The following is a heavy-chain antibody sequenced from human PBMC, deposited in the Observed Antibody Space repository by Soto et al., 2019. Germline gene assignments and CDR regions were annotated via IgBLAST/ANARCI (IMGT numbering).Heavy chain of an antibody. Sequence: QVQLVQSGAEVKNPGASVKVSCKASGYTFFIYGITWVRQAPGQGLEWMGWISAYNGNRNYAQKCQGRVTMTTDTSTSTAYMELRTLSSDDTAVYYCARSPIAATGSLDYWGQGTLVTVSS. D-gene: IGHD6-6*01. V-gene: IGHV1-18*01. J-gene: IGHJ4*02. CDR3: ARSPIAATGSLDY. CDR1: GYTFFIYG. CDR2: ISAYNGNR.